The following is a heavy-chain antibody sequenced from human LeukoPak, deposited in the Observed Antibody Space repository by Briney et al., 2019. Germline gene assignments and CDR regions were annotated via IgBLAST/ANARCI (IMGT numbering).Heavy chain of an antibody. V-gene: IGHV1-2*02. Sequence: ASVKVSCKASRYTFTGYYMHWVRQAPGQGLEWMGWINPNSGGTNYAQKFQGRVTMTRDTSISTAYMELSRLRSDDTAVYYCARDGGGSYYLGYWGQGTLVTVSS. CDR3: ARDGGGSYYLGY. J-gene: IGHJ4*02. D-gene: IGHD1-26*01. CDR2: INPNSGGT. CDR1: RYTFTGYY.